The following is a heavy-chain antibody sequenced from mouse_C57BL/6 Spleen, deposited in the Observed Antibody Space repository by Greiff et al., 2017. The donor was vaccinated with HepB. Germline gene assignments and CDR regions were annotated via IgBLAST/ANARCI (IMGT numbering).Heavy chain of an antibody. Sequence: QVQLKQSGPGLVQPSQSLSITCTVSGFSLTSYGVHWVRQSPGKGLEWLGVIWSGGSTDYNAAFISRLSISKDNSKSQVFFKMNSLQADETAIYYCARKGLRQGFDYWGQGTTLTVSS. D-gene: IGHD2-4*01. J-gene: IGHJ2*01. CDR2: IWSGGST. CDR3: ARKGLRQGFDY. CDR1: GFSLTSYG. V-gene: IGHV2-2*01.